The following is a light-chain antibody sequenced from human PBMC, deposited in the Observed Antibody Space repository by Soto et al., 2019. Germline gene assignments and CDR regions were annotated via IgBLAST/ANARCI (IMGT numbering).Light chain of an antibody. V-gene: IGKV3-20*01. CDR2: GAS. CDR3: HQYDGSPPWT. Sequence: EIALTQSPGTLSLSPGERATLSCRASQSVSSSYLAWYQQKPGQAPRLLIYGASSRATGIPDRFSGSGSGTDFTLTISRLEPEDFAVYYCHQYDGSPPWTFGQGTTVEIK. J-gene: IGKJ1*01. CDR1: QSVSSSY.